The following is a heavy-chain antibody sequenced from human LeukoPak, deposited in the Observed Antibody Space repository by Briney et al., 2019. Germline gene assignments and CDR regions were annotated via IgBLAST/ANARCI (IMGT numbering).Heavy chain of an antibody. V-gene: IGHV4-34*01. J-gene: IGHJ4*02. D-gene: IGHD3-10*01. CDR2: INHSGST. CDR1: GGSFSCYY. Sequence: PSETLSLTCAVSGGSFSCYYWSWIRQPPGKGLEWIGEINHSGSTNYNPSLKSRVTISVDTSKNQFSLKLSSVTAADTAVYYCARGHNYYGSGSYLSYWGQGTLVTVSS. CDR3: ARGHNYYGSGSYLSY.